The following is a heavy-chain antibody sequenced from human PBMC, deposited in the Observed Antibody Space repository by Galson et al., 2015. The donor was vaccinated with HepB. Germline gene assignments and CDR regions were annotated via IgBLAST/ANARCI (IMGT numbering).Heavy chain of an antibody. J-gene: IGHJ4*02. CDR3: AKDPYLYSALAGTMAGFDY. CDR1: GFTFSNYG. D-gene: IGHD6-19*01. CDR2: ISYDGSSK. V-gene: IGHV3-30*18. Sequence: SLRLSCAASGFTFSNYGMHWVRQAPGKGLEWVAVISYDGSSKYYADSVKGRFTITRDTSKNTLYLQMNSLRAEDTALYYCAKDPYLYSALAGTMAGFDYWGQGTLVTVSS.